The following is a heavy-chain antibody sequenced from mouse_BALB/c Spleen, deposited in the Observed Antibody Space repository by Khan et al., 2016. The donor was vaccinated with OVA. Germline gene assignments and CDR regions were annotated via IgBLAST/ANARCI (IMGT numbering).Heavy chain of an antibody. V-gene: IGHV1S132*01. D-gene: IGHD2-14*01. CDR3: TREADRYAFDY. CDR2: IYPGTGVT. Sequence: QVRLQQSGAELVRPGASVKLSCKTSGYIFTSYWIHWVKQRSGQGLEWIARIYPGTGVTYYNEKFKGKDTLTADKSSSTAYMQLSSLKSEDSAVFFYTREADRYAFDYWGQGTTLTVSS. J-gene: IGHJ2*01. CDR1: GYIFTSYW.